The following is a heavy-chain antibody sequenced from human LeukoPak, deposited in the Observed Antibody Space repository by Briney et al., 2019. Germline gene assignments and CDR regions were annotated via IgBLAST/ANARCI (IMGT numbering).Heavy chain of an antibody. CDR3: AREWRDCDGGCVTGHFDL. J-gene: IGHJ4*02. D-gene: IGHD2-21*01. CDR2: SSPYNGGT. CDR1: GYTFTSYG. Sequence: ASVKVSCKASGYTFTSYGINWVRQAPGQGPEWMGWSSPYNGGTRYAQKFRGRVTMTTDTSTTTAYMELTSLESDDSAVYYCAREWRDCDGGCVTGHFDLWGQGTRVTVSS. V-gene: IGHV1-18*01.